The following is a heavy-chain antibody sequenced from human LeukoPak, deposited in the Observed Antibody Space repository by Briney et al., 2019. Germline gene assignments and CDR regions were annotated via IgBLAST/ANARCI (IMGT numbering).Heavy chain of an antibody. V-gene: IGHV3-48*03. D-gene: IGHD3-22*01. Sequence: GGSLRFSCAASGFTFSSYEMNWVRQAPGKGLEWVSYISSSGSTIYYADSVKGRFTISRDNAKNSLYLQMNSLRAEDTAVYYCVREYYDSSGYYCFDYWGQGTLVTVSS. CDR1: GFTFSSYE. CDR2: ISSSGSTI. J-gene: IGHJ4*02. CDR3: VREYYDSSGYYCFDY.